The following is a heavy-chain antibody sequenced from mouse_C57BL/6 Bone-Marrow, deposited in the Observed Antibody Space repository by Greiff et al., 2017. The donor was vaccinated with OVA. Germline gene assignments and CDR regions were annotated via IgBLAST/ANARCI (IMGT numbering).Heavy chain of an antibody. Sequence: LQESGAELARPGASVKMSCKASGYTFTSYTMPWVKQRPGHGLEWIGYINPSSGYTKYNQKFKDKATLTADKSSSTAYMQLSSLTSEDSAVYYCARWLLRRTYWYFDVWGTGTTVTVSS. CDR2: INPSSGYT. V-gene: IGHV1-4*01. D-gene: IGHD2-3*01. CDR3: ARWLLRRTYWYFDV. CDR1: GYTFTSYT. J-gene: IGHJ1*03.